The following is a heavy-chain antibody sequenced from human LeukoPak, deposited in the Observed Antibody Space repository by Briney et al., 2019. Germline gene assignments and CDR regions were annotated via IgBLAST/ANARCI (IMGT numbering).Heavy chain of an antibody. CDR2: TYYRSKWYH. CDR3: ARGNRDFDS. CDR1: GDSVSTNSAA. J-gene: IGHJ5*01. D-gene: IGHD2-21*02. V-gene: IGHV6-1*01. Sequence: SQTLSLTCAISGDSVSTNSAAWNWIRQSPSRGLEWLGRTYYRSKWYHDYAPSVQSRITINPDTSKDQFSLHLNSVTPEDTAVYYCARGNRDFDSWGQGTLITVSS.